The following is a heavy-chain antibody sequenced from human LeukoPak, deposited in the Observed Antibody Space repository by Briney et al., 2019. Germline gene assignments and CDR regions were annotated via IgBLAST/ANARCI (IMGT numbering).Heavy chain of an antibody. V-gene: IGHV3-30*18. CDR1: GFTFSTYG. CDR3: AKLPAPEGYDYGSIDY. D-gene: IGHD5-18*01. CDR2: ISYDGSNK. Sequence: GGSLRLSCAASGFTFSTYGMHWVRQAPGKGLEWVTVISYDGSNKYYADSVKGRFTISRDNSKNTLFLQMNSLRAEDTAVYYCAKLPAPEGYDYGSIDYWGQGTLVTVSS. J-gene: IGHJ4*02.